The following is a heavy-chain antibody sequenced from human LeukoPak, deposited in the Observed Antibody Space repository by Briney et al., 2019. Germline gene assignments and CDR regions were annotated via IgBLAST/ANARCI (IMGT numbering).Heavy chain of an antibody. J-gene: IGHJ4*02. CDR2: IKQDGSNK. Sequence: PEGPLRLSCAASGFIFSSYWMSGGRKAPGKRLEWVANIKQDGSNKYYVDSVKGRFTISRDNAKNSLYLKMNSQRAEDTAVYYCARTQWLELLTPYFDYWGQGTLVTVSS. CDR3: ARTQWLELLTPYFDY. CDR1: GFIFSSYW. D-gene: IGHD6-19*01. V-gene: IGHV3-7*01.